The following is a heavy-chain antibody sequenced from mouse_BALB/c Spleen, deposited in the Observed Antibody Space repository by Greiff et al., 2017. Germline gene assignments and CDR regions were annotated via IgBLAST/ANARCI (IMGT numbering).Heavy chain of an antibody. J-gene: IGHJ2*01. CDR2: ISSGGST. V-gene: IGHV5-6-5*01. CDR3: ARKGSNYFFDY. D-gene: IGHD2-5*01. CDR1: GFTFSSYA. Sequence: EVQGVESGGGLVKPGGSLKLSCAASGFTFSSYAMSWVRQTPEKRLEWVASISSGGSTYYPDSVKGRFTLSRDNAMNILYLQMSSLRSEDTAMYYCARKGSNYFFDYWGQGTTLTVSS.